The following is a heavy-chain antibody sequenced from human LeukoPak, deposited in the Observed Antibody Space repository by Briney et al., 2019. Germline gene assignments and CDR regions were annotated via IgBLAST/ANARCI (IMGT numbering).Heavy chain of an antibody. Sequence: GASVKVSCKASGYTFTGCYMHWVRQAPGQGLEWMGWINPNSGGTNYAQKFQGRVTMTRDTSISTAYMELSRLRSDDTAVYYCARDLGSGWAGSGGGAFDIWGQGTMVTVSS. CDR1: GYTFTGCY. CDR3: ARDLGSGWAGSGGGAFDI. J-gene: IGHJ3*02. V-gene: IGHV1-2*02. CDR2: INPNSGGT. D-gene: IGHD6-19*01.